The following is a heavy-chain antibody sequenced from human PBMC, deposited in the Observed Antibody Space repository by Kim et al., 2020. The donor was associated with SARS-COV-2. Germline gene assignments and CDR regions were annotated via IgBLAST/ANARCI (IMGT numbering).Heavy chain of an antibody. J-gene: IGHJ4*02. CDR2: FDPEDGET. Sequence: ASVKVSCKVSGYTLTELSMHWVRQAPGEGLEWMGGFDPEDGETIYAQKFQGRVTMTEDTSTDTAYMELSSLRSEDTAVYYCATLVGATQIRFFNYWGQGTLVTVSS. CDR3: ATLVGATQIRFFNY. V-gene: IGHV1-24*01. D-gene: IGHD1-26*01. CDR1: GYTLTELS.